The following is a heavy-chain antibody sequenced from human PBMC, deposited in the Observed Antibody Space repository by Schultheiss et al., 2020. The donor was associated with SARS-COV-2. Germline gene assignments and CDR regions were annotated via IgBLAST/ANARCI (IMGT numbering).Heavy chain of an antibody. V-gene: IGHV3-9*01. J-gene: IGHJ4*02. Sequence: GGSLRLSCAASGFTFSSYAMSWVRQGPGKGLEWVSGISWNSGSIDYAASVRGRFTISRDNAKNSLYLQMNSLRAEDTALYYCAKDVGATGYYFDYWGQGTLVTVSS. CDR2: ISWNSGSI. D-gene: IGHD1-26*01. CDR3: AKDVGATGYYFDY. CDR1: GFTFSSYA.